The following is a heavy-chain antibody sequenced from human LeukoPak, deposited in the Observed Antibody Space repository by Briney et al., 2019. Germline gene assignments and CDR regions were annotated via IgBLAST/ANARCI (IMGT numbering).Heavy chain of an antibody. J-gene: IGHJ5*02. CDR3: ARVRITRANWFDP. Sequence: PGGSLRLSCAASGFTFSDYWMLWVRQAPGKGLVWVSRILSDASSASYADSVKGRFTISRDIAKNTLYLQMNSLRAEDAAVYYCARVRITRANWFDPWGQGTLVTVSS. D-gene: IGHD2-2*01. CDR1: GFTFSDYW. CDR2: ILSDASSA. V-gene: IGHV3-74*01.